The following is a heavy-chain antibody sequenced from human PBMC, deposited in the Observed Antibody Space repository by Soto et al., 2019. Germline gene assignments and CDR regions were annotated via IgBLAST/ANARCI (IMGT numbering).Heavy chain of an antibody. CDR1: GCTFSSYA. V-gene: IGHV1-69*06. D-gene: IGHD5-12*01. CDR2: IIPTFGTA. J-gene: IGHJ4*02. CDR3: ARGGSGYDSPFDY. Sequence: SVKVSCKASGCTFSSYAISWVRQAPGQGLEWMGGIIPTFGTANYAQKFQGRVTITADKSTSTAYMELSSLRSEDTAVYYCARGGSGYDSPFDYWGQGTLVTVSS.